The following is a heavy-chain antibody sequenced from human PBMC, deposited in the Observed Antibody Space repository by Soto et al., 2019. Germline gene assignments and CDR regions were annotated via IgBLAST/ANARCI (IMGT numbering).Heavy chain of an antibody. J-gene: IGHJ4*02. CDR3: AKDFTPYRSGWYDGGYFDY. Sequence: PGGSLRLSCAASGFTFSTYAMSWVRQAPGKGLEWVSGVSGSGGDTYYADSVKGRFTISRDNSKNTLYLQMNSLRVEDTAIYYCAKDFTPYRSGWYDGGYFDYWGRGTLVTVSS. CDR2: VSGSGGDT. D-gene: IGHD6-19*01. CDR1: GFTFSTYA. V-gene: IGHV3-23*01.